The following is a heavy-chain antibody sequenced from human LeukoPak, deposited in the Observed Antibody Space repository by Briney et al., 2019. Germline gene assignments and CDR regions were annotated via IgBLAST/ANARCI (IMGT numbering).Heavy chain of an antibody. J-gene: IGHJ6*02. Sequence: SETLSLTCAVYGGSSSGYYWSWIRQPPGKGLEWIGEINHSGSTNYNPSLKSRVTISVDTSKNQFSLKLSSVTAADTAVYYCARYETLQPSYGMDVWGQGTTVTVSS. D-gene: IGHD4-11*01. CDR2: INHSGST. CDR3: ARYETLQPSYGMDV. V-gene: IGHV4-34*01. CDR1: GGSSSGYY.